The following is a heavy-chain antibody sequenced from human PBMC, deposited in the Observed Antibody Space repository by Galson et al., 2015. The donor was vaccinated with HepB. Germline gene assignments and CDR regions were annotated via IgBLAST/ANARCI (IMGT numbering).Heavy chain of an antibody. CDR3: AQCDYGDYDAGYYYYYMDV. CDR2: IIPIFGTA. Sequence: SVKVSCKASGGTFSSYAISWVRQAPGQGLEWMGGIIPIFGTANYAQKFQGRVTITADASTSTAYMELSSLRSEDTAVYYCAQCDYGDYDAGYYYYYMDVWGKGTTVTVSS. D-gene: IGHD4-17*01. CDR1: GGTFSSYA. J-gene: IGHJ6*03. V-gene: IGHV1-69*13.